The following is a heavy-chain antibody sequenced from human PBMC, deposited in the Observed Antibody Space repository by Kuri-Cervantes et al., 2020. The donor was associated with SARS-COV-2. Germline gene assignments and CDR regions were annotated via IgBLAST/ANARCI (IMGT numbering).Heavy chain of an antibody. CDR3: ARASTSLDD. CDR1: GGSINSYY. D-gene: IGHD4-11*01. CDR2: VYYDGTT. Sequence: SETLSLTCSVSGGSINSYYWSWIRQAPGKGLEWLGHVYYDGTTNYNPSLKRRATISLATSKSQFFLQLDSVTAADTAVYFCARASTSLDDWGQGTPVTVSS. J-gene: IGHJ4*02. V-gene: IGHV4-59*01.